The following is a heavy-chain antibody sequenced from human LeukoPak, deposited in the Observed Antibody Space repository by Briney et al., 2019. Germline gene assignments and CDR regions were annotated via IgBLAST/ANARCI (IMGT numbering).Heavy chain of an antibody. CDR1: GFTFSRYW. D-gene: IGHD5-24*01. Sequence: GGSLRLSCAPSGFTFSRYWMTWVRQAPGKGLEWVASIKDDGRQKYYLDSVKGRFTVSRDNAKNSVYLQMNSLRAEDTALYYCARDAGRGFDNWGQGTLVTVSS. J-gene: IGHJ4*02. CDR2: IKDDGRQK. CDR3: ARDAGRGFDN. V-gene: IGHV3-7*01.